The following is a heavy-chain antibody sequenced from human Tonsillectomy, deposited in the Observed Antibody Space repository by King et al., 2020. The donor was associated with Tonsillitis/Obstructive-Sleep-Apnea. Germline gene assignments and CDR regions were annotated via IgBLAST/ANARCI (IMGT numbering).Heavy chain of an antibody. CDR3: ARDSMSHYYDSSAYYTFNY. CDR2: ISAHNGHT. J-gene: IGHJ4*02. V-gene: IGHV1-18*01. Sequence: QLVQSGAEVKKPGASVKVSCKASGYTLTNYGISWVRQAPGQGLEWMAWISAHNGHTNYAQKFQGRVTMTTDASTSTAYMELRSLRSDDTAVYYCARDSMSHYYDSSAYYTFNYWGQGTLVTVSS. D-gene: IGHD3-22*01. CDR1: GYTLTNYG.